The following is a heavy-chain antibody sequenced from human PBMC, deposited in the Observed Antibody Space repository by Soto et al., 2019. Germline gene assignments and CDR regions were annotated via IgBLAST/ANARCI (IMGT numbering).Heavy chain of an antibody. D-gene: IGHD6-13*01. CDR2: ISGSGGST. CDR3: AKRIAAAGDPTWFDP. V-gene: IGHV3-23*01. J-gene: IGHJ5*02. CDR1: GFTFSSYA. Sequence: XESLRLSCAASGFTFSSYAMSWVRQAPGKGLEWVSAISGSGGSTYYADSVKGRFTISRDNSKNTLYLQMNSLRAEDTAVYYCAKRIAAAGDPTWFDPWGQGTLVTVSS.